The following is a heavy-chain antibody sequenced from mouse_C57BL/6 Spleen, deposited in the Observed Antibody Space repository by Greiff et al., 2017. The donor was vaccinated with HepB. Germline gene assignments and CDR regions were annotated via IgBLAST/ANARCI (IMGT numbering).Heavy chain of an antibody. CDR2: INPNNGGT. V-gene: IGHV1-18*01. CDR1: GYTFTDYN. CDR3: ARPNYYGSSYGAMDY. D-gene: IGHD1-1*01. J-gene: IGHJ4*01. Sequence: EVQGVESGPELVKPGASVKIPCKASGYTFTDYNMDWVKQSHGKSLEWIGDINPNNGGTIYNQKFKGKATLTVDKSSSTAYMELRSLTSEDTAVYYCARPNYYGSSYGAMDYWGQGTSVTVSS.